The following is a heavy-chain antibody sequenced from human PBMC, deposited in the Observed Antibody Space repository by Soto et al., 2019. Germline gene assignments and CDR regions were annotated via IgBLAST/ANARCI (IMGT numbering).Heavy chain of an antibody. D-gene: IGHD2-2*01. CDR1: GGSIYRSGYY. J-gene: IGHJ5*02. CDR2: IDYTGTT. CDR3: ARLVVVAPVANA. Sequence: PSETLSLTCTVSGGSIYRSGYYWGWIRQPPGRGLEWIGNIDYTGTTYYSPSLKDRVTISVDTSKNSFSLNLTSVTAADTAVYFCARLVVVAPVANAWGQGTLVTVSS. V-gene: IGHV4-39*02.